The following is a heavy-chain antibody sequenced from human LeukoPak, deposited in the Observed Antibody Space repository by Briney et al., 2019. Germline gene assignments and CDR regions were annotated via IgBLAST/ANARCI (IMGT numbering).Heavy chain of an antibody. J-gene: IGHJ4*02. Sequence: GRSLRLSCAASGFTFSSYAMHWVRQAPGKGLEWVAVISYDGSNKYYADSVKGRFTVSRDNSKNTLYLQMNSLRVEDTAVYYCAKSGPYYYDYWGQGTLVTVSS. D-gene: IGHD3-10*01. CDR1: GFTFSSYA. CDR3: AKSGPYYYDY. CDR2: ISYDGSNK. V-gene: IGHV3-30*04.